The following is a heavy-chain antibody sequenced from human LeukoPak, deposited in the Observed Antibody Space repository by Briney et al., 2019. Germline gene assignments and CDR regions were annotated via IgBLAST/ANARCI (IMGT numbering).Heavy chain of an antibody. CDR3: ASYGDYGGGYFDY. CDR1: GGTFSSYA. D-gene: IGHD4-17*01. CDR2: IIPIFGTA. J-gene: IGHJ4*02. Sequence: ASVKVSCKASGGTFSSYAISWVRQAPGQGLEWMGGIIPIFGTANYAQKFQGRVTITADESTSTAYVELSSLRSEDTAVYYCASYGDYGGGYFDYWGQGTLVTVSS. V-gene: IGHV1-69*13.